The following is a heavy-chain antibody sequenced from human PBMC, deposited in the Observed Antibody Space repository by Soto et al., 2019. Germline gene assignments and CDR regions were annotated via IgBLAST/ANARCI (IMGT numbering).Heavy chain of an antibody. CDR3: VRGTNGWRGMDY. CDR1: VGTVSSYP. CDR2: ITEDGSGT. Sequence: GGAVRRSGATCVGTVSSYPIQWFRLAPGKGPVWVSRITEDGSGTTYADSVKGRFTVTRDNAKNTMYLQMSGLGAEDTAVYHCVRGTNGWRGMDYWGQGTLVPVSS. D-gene: IGHD2-8*01. J-gene: IGHJ4*02. V-gene: IGHV3-74*01.